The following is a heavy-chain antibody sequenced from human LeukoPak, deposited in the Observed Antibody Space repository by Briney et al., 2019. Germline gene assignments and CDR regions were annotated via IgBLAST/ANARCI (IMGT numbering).Heavy chain of an antibody. J-gene: IGHJ6*03. CDR1: GGTFSSYA. CDR2: IIPIFGTA. CDR3: ARSRDSYGKKNYYYYYMDV. D-gene: IGHD5-18*01. Sequence: SVKVSCKASGGTFSSYAISWVRPAPGQGLEWMGGIIPIFGTANYAQKFQGRVTITTDESTSTAYMELSSLRSEDTAVYYCARSRDSYGKKNYYYYYMDVWGKGTTVTVSS. V-gene: IGHV1-69*05.